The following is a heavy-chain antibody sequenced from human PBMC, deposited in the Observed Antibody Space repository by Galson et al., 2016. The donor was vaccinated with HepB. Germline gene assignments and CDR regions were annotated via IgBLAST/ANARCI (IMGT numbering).Heavy chain of an antibody. CDR1: GFTFNTYG. D-gene: IGHD1-26*01. CDR2: IWYDGSNK. V-gene: IGHV3-33*01. Sequence: SLRLSCAASGFTFNTYGMHWVRQVPGKGLEWVAVIWYDGSNKDYVDSVKGRFTISRDNSKNTLYLQMNSLRAEDTAVYYCARVPHTRIPPDVWGQGTTVAVSS. J-gene: IGHJ6*02. CDR3: ARVPHTRIPPDV.